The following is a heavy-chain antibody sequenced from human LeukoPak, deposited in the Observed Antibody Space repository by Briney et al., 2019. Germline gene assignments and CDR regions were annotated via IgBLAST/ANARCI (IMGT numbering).Heavy chain of an antibody. CDR3: ARRPSGWPSDY. V-gene: IGHV3-48*03. J-gene: IGHJ4*02. D-gene: IGHD6-19*01. CDR2: ITSGGNTV. Sequence: GGSLRLSCAASGFTFSSFEMHWVRQAPGKGLEWISYITSGGNTVYYADSVEGRFTISRDNAKNSLYLQMSSLRAEDTAVYYCARRPSGWPSDYWGQGTLVIVSS. CDR1: GFTFSSFE.